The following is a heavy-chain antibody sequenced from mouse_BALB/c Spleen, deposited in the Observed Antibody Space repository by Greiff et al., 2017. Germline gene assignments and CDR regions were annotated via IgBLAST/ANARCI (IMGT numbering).Heavy chain of an antibody. CDR3: ARGGGNYVGVYYYAMDY. Sequence: QVQLQQSGAELVRPGSSVKISCKASGYAFSSYWMNWVKQRPGQGLEWIGQIYPGDGDTNYNGKFKGKATLTADKSSSTAYMQLSSLTSEDSAVYYCARGGGNYVGVYYYAMDYWGQGTSVTVSS. CDR1: GYAFSSYW. V-gene: IGHV1-80*01. CDR2: IYPGDGDT. J-gene: IGHJ4*01. D-gene: IGHD2-1*01.